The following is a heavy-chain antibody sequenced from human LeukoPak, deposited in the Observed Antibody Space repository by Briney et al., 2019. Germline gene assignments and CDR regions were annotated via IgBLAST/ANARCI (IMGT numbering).Heavy chain of an antibody. V-gene: IGHV1-18*01. J-gene: IGHJ4*02. D-gene: IGHD3-10*01. Sequence: ASVKVSCKASGYTFTSYGISWVRPAPGQGLEWMGWISAYNGNTNYAQKLQGRVTMTTDTSTSTAYMELRSLRSDDTAVYYCARGPTMVRGVRAGPLPYYFDYWGQGTLVTVSS. CDR2: ISAYNGNT. CDR3: ARGPTMVRGVRAGPLPYYFDY. CDR1: GYTFTSYG.